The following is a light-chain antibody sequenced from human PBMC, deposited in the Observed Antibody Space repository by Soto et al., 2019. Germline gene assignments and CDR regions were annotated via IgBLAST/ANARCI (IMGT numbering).Light chain of an antibody. CDR2: EVS. CDR1: SSDVGGYNY. J-gene: IGLJ3*02. V-gene: IGLV2-14*01. Sequence: QSALTQPASVSGSPGQSIIISCTGTSSDVGGYNYVSWYQQHPGKAPKLMIYEVSNRPSGVSDRFSGSKSGNTASLTISGLQAEDEADYSCSSYTSSSTGVFGGGTKLTVL. CDR3: SSYTSSSTGV.